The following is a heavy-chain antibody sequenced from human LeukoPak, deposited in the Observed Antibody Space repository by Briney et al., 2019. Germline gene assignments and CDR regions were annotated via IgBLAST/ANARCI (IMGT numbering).Heavy chain of an antibody. V-gene: IGHV4-61*02. CDR2: IYTSGST. J-gene: IGHJ4*02. Sequence: SETLSLTCTVSGGSISSGSYYWSWIRQPAGKGLEWIGRIYTSGSTNYNPSLKSRVTISVDTSKNQFSLKLSSVTAADTAVYYCARVLKGRAPFDYWGQGTLVTVSS. CDR1: GGSISSGSYY. CDR3: ARVLKGRAPFDY.